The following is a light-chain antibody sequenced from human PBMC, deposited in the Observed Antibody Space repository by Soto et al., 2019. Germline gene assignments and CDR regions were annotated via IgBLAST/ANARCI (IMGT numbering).Light chain of an antibody. V-gene: IGKV1-5*03. J-gene: IGKJ1*01. CDR3: QHYNSYSEA. CDR1: QTISSW. CDR2: KAS. Sequence: DIQMTRSPSTLSGSVGNRVTITRRASQTISSWLAWYQQKPGKAPKLMIYKASTLKSGVPSRFRGSGSGTEFTLTISSLQPDDFETYYCQHYNSYSEAFGQGTKVDI.